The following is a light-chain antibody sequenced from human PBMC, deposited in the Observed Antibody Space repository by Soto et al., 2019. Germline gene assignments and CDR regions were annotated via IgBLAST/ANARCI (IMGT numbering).Light chain of an antibody. Sequence: ETVMTQSPATLSVSPGERATLSCGASQSVSTNLAWYQQKPGQVPRLLISGASTRASDIPARFSGSGSGTEFTLTISSLQSEDVAVYYCQQYNEWPLTFGGGTKVEIE. V-gene: IGKV3-15*01. CDR2: GAS. J-gene: IGKJ4*01. CDR1: QSVSTN. CDR3: QQYNEWPLT.